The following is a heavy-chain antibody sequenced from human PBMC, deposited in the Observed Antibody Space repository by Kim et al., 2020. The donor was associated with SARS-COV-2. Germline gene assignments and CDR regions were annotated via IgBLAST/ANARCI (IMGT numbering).Heavy chain of an antibody. CDR3: ARRDLLLWFGELGYFDL. D-gene: IGHD3-10*01. V-gene: IGHV4-39*01. Sequence: LKTRVTISVDTSKNQFSLKLSSVTAADTAVYYCARRDLLLWFGELGYFDLWGRGTLVTVSS. J-gene: IGHJ2*01.